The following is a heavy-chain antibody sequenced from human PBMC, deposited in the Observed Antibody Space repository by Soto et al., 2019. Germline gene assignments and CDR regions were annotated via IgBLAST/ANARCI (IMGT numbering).Heavy chain of an antibody. D-gene: IGHD3-10*01. CDR3: AKGSWVHHGSEGGNWLDP. CDR1: GVTFSNYA. CDR2: ISHSGSST. J-gene: IGHJ5*02. Sequence: EVQLLESGGGLVQPGGSLRLSCAASGVTFSNYAMNWVRQAPGKGLEWVSGISHSGSSTYYADSVKGRFTISRDKSKNTLYLQMNSLRAEDTAVYYCAKGSWVHHGSEGGNWLDPWGQGTLVTVSS. V-gene: IGHV3-23*01.